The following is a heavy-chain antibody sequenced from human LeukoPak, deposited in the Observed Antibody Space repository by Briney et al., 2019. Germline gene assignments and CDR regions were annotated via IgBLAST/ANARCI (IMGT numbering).Heavy chain of an antibody. CDR2: IYYSGST. CDR3: ARSSSSGSWRLLRTEYYFDY. D-gene: IGHD6-13*01. V-gene: IGHV4-61*08. J-gene: IGHJ4*02. CDR1: GGSISSGGYY. Sequence: SETLSLTCIVSGGSISSGGYYWSWIRQHPGKGLEWIGYIYYSGSTNYNPSLKSRVTISVDTSKNQFSLKLSSVTAADTAVYYCARSSSSGSWRLLRTEYYFDYWGQGTLVTVSS.